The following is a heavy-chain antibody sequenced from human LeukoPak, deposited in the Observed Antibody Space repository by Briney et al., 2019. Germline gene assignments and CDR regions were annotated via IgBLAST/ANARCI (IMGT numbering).Heavy chain of an antibody. J-gene: IGHJ4*02. V-gene: IGHV3-33*08. CDR2: IWYDGSNK. CDR1: GYTFSSYD. Sequence: GGSLRLSCAPSGYTFSSYDMHWVRQAPGKGLEWVAVIWYDGSNKYYADSVKGRFTISRDNSKNTLYLQMNSLRAEDTAVYYCARGGIVGANSAGYFDYWGQGSLVTVSS. D-gene: IGHD1-26*01. CDR3: ARGGIVGANSAGYFDY.